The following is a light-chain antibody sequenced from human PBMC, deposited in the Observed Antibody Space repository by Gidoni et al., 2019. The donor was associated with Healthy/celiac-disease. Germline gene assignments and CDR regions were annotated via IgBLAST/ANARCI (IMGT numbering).Light chain of an antibody. V-gene: IGKV3-15*01. J-gene: IGKJ1*01. Sequence: DIVMTQSPATLSVSPGERATLSYRASQSVSSNLAWYQQKPGQAPRLLIYGASTRATGIPARFSGSGSGTEFTLTISSLQSEDFAVYYCQQYNNWPRWTFGRGTKVEIK. CDR3: QQYNNWPRWT. CDR1: QSVSSN. CDR2: GAS.